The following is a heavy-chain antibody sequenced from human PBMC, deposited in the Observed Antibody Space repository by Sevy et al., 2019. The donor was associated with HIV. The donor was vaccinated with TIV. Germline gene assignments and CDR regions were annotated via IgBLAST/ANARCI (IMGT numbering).Heavy chain of an antibody. Sequence: GGSLRLSCSASGFTFRSYGMNWVRQAPGKGLEWVSAITGNGGSTYYADSVKGRFTISRDNSKSTLYLQMNSLRAEDTALYYCAKDRAYESSCYIDDWGQGTLVTVSS. D-gene: IGHD3-22*01. CDR2: ITGNGGST. CDR3: AKDRAYESSCYIDD. J-gene: IGHJ4*02. V-gene: IGHV3-23*01. CDR1: GFTFRSYG.